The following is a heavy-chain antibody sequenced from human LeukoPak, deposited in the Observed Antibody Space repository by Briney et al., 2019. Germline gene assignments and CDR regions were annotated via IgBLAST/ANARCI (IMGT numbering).Heavy chain of an antibody. CDR2: INPSGGST. J-gene: IGHJ4*02. Sequence: ASVKVSCKASGYTFTSYCMHWVRQAPGQGLEWMGIINPSGGSTSYAQKFQGRVTMTRDTSTSTVYMELSSLRSEDTAVYYCARDQIGAAAGTVFGYWGQGTLVTVSS. CDR3: ARDQIGAAAGTVFGY. D-gene: IGHD6-13*01. CDR1: GYTFTSYC. V-gene: IGHV1-46*01.